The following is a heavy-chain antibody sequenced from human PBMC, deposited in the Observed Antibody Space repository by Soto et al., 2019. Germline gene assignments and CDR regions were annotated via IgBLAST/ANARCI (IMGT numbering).Heavy chain of an antibody. CDR1: EFTFSTYA. CDR3: AKTHTGWYRGIDY. V-gene: IGHV3-23*01. CDR2: ISDSGSTT. J-gene: IGHJ4*02. D-gene: IGHD6-19*01. Sequence: GGSLRLSCAASEFTFSTYAMSWVRQAPGTGLEWVSTISDSGSTTYYTDSVKGRFTISRDNSKNTLYLQMNSLRAEDTAVYYCAKTHTGWYRGIDYWGQGTLVTVSS.